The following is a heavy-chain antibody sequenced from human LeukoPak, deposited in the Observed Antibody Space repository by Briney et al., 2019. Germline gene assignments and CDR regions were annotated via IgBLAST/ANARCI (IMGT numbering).Heavy chain of an antibody. CDR1: GGSVSSNSAA. D-gene: IGHD3-10*01. CDR3: AANSADYNTLGSSYKV. Sequence: SQTLSLTCAISGGSVSSNSAAWNWIRQSPSRGLEWLGRTYYRSKWYNDYAVSVKSRITINPDTSKNQFSLKLNSVTAADTAVFYCAANSADYNTLGSSYKVWGQGTLVTVSS. CDR2: TYYRSKWYN. V-gene: IGHV6-1*01. J-gene: IGHJ4*02.